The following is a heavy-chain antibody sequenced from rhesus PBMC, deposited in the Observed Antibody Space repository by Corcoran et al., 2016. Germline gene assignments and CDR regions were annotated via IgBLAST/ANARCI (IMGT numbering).Heavy chain of an antibody. CDR1: GGSISDDYY. Sequence: QVQLQESGPGLVKPPETLSLTCAVSGGSISDDYYWSWIRQPPGKGQEWIRYIDGNGGGTNNNPSLNNRVTISIYASKNQFSRKLSSVAAADTAVYYCARPYSSWTDDAFDFWGQGLRVTVSS. V-gene: IGHV4-106*01. CDR2: IDGNGGGT. J-gene: IGHJ3*01. D-gene: IGHD6-13*01. CDR3: ARPYSSWTDDAFDF.